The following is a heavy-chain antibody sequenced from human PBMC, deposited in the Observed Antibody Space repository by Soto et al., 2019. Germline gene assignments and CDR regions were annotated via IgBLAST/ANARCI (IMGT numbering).Heavy chain of an antibody. CDR2: IAYDESKT. CDR1: GFTFSSNG. D-gene: IGHD3-22*01. J-gene: IGHJ5*01. V-gene: IGHV3-30*03. CDR3: ARWVGGSMFDNSGKYDS. Sequence: VQLVESGGGVVQPGRSLRLTCAASGFTFSSNGMHWVRQDPGKGLEWVAIIAYDESKTYYGDSVRGRFTISRDNSENTLFLQMNSLRAEDTAVYYCARWVGGSMFDNSGKYDSWGQGTLVTVSS.